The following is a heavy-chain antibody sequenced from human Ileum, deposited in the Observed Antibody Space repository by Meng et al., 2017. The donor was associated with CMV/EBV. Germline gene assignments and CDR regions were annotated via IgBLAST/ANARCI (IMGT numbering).Heavy chain of an antibody. V-gene: IGHV1-8*01. Sequence: ASVKVSCKASGYTFTSYDINWVRQATGQGLEWMGWMNPNSGNTGYAQKFQGRVTMTRSTSISTAYMELSSLRSEDTAVYYCARAGVHCSSTSCYTGYFQHWGQGTLVTVSS. CDR3: ARAGVHCSSTSCYTGYFQH. CDR2: MNPNSGNT. J-gene: IGHJ1*01. CDR1: GYTFTSYD. D-gene: IGHD2-2*02.